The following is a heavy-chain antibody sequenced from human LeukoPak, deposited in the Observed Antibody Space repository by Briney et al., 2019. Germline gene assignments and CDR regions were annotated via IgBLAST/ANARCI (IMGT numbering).Heavy chain of an antibody. Sequence: GESLKISCKGSGYSFTSYWITWVRQMPGKGLEWMGRIDPTDSYTNYSPSFQGHVTISADKSISTAYLQWSSLKVSDTAMYYCARRIVVVNHDAFDIWGQGTMVTVSS. CDR2: IDPTDSYT. CDR1: GYSFTSYW. D-gene: IGHD2-21*01. CDR3: ARRIVVVNHDAFDI. V-gene: IGHV5-10-1*01. J-gene: IGHJ3*02.